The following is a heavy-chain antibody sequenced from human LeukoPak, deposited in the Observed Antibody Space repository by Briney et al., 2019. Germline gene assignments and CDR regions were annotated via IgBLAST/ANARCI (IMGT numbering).Heavy chain of an antibody. CDR1: GFTFSSYT. D-gene: IGHD6-13*01. V-gene: IGHV3-21*01. CDR3: ARDPAADDY. J-gene: IGHJ4*02. CDR2: ITSGSYI. Sequence: GGSLRLSCVASGFTFSSYTMNWVSQAPGKGLEWVSSITSGSYIYYAESVKGRFTISRDNAKNSLYLQMNSLRAEDTAVYYCARDPAADDYWGQGTLVTVSS.